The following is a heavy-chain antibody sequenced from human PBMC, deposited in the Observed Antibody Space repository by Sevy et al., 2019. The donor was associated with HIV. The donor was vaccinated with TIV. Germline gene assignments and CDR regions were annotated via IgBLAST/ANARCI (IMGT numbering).Heavy chain of an antibody. CDR2: ISSDVIRK. CDR3: AGDARGDAALLDY. Sequence: GGSLRLSCSVSGFNFSTYAMHWVRQAPGKGLEWVAVISSDVIRKYYGASVRGRFAISRDNSNNTLSLQMNSLGIEDTAVYYCAGDARGDAALLDYWGQGTLVTVSS. CDR1: GFNFSTYA. V-gene: IGHV3-30*09. J-gene: IGHJ4*02. D-gene: IGHD3-16*01.